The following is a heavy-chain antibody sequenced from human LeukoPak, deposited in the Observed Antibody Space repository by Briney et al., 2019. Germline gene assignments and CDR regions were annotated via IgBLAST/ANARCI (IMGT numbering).Heavy chain of an antibody. J-gene: IGHJ4*02. D-gene: IGHD4-17*01. V-gene: IGHV3-48*03. CDR3: ARDADYGVYLDM. CDR1: GFTFSTYV. Sequence: GSLRLSCAASGFTFSTYVMTWVRQAPGKGLEGVSYIYSSAGTVHYGDSVKGRFTISRDNTKNSLYLQMHSLRAEDTAIYYCARDADYGVYLDMWGQGTLVT. CDR2: IYSSAGTV.